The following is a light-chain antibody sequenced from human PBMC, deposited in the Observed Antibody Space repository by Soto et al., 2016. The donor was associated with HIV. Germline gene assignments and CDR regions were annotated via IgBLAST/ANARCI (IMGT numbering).Light chain of an antibody. V-gene: IGLV3-21*03. CDR1: DIGKKS. CDR2: DDT. J-gene: IGLJ3*02. Sequence: SYVLTQPPSVSVAPGMTARITCEGNDIGKKSVHWDQQKPGQAPVLVVYDDTRRRSGIPERFSGSNSGNTATLTISRVEAGGEADYYCQVWDSNSDHWVFGGGTTLTVL. CDR3: QVWDSNSDHWV.